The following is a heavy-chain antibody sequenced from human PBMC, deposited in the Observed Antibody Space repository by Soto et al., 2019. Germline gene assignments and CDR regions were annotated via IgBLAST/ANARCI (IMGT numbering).Heavy chain of an antibody. CDR3: ARGVTVFGLVSRSWIDP. D-gene: IGHD3-3*01. CDR2: IYNSGIT. J-gene: IGHJ5*02. V-gene: IGHV4-30-4*01. Sequence: PSETLSLTCTVSGGSISSGDYSWSWVRQSPGKGLEWIGHIYNSGITYYNPSLKSRVVISIDTSRNQFSLRLNSLTAADRAVYFCARGVTVFGLVSRSWIDPRGQGTVVTVSS. CDR1: GGSISSGDYS.